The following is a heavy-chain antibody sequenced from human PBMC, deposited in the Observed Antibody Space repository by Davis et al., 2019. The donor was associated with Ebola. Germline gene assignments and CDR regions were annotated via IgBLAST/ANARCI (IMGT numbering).Heavy chain of an antibody. CDR1: GFAFSDFS. D-gene: IGHD3/OR15-3a*01. V-gene: IGHV3-48*02. CDR2: ITKGSDAI. J-gene: IGHJ4*02. Sequence: PGGSLRLSCAASGFAFSDFSMNWVRQAPGKGPEWITYITKGSDAIHYADSVKGRFTVSRDNAKNSVFLQMSSLRDEDSAVYYCARDRFFAFDFWSQGVHVSVSS. CDR3: ARDRFFAFDF.